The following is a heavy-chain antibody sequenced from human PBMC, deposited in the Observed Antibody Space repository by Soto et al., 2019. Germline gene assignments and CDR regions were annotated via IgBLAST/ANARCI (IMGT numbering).Heavy chain of an antibody. D-gene: IGHD1-1*01. CDR2: IDPSDSYT. V-gene: IGHV5-10-1*01. Sequence: GESLKISCKGSGYRFTNSWITWVRQMPGKGLEWMGRIDPSDSYTNYRPSFQGHVTISVDKSISTAYLQWSSLRASDTAIYYCARLGYGYYFDYWGQGTLVTVSS. CDR1: GYRFTNSW. J-gene: IGHJ4*02. CDR3: ARLGYGYYFDY.